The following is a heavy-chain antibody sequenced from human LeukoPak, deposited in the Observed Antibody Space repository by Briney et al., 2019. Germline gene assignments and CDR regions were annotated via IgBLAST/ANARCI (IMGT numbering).Heavy chain of an antibody. CDR1: GGSISSSSYY. CDR3: GRHSRVLGDY. J-gene: IGHJ4*02. Sequence: RPSETLSLTCTVSGGSISSSSYYWGWIRQPPGKGLEWIGSIFYGGSTYYNPSLKSRVTISVDTSKNQSSLKLSSVTAADTAVYSCGRHSRVLGDYWGQGTLVTVSS. D-gene: IGHD3-3*02. CDR2: IFYGGST. V-gene: IGHV4-39*01.